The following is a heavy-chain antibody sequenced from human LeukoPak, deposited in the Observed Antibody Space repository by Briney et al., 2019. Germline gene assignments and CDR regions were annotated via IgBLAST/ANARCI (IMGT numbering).Heavy chain of an antibody. J-gene: IGHJ4*02. V-gene: IGHV3-23*01. CDR3: AKGGPDSSGYLAFDY. CDR1: GFTFSSYA. D-gene: IGHD3-22*01. CDR2: ISGSGGST. Sequence: GGSLRLSCAASGFTFSSYAMSWVCQAPGKGLEWVSAISGSGGSTYYADSVKGRFTISRDNSKNTLYLQMNSLRAEDTAVYYCAKGGPDSSGYLAFDYWGQGTLVTVSS.